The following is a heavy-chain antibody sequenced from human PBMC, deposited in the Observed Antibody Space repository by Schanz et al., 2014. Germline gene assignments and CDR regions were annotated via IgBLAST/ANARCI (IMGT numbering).Heavy chain of an antibody. V-gene: IGHV3-23*04. CDR2: INTADTT. CDR3: AKDMNREATAPES. J-gene: IGHJ5*02. Sequence: LQLVESGGGLVQPGGSLRLSCAASGFTLSSYALSWVRQSPGKGLEWVSAINTADTTYYADSVKGRFTVSRDNSKNTVYLHMNSLRDEDTAVYYCAKDMNREATAPESWGQGTLVVVSS. D-gene: IGHD5-12*01. CDR1: GFTLSSYA.